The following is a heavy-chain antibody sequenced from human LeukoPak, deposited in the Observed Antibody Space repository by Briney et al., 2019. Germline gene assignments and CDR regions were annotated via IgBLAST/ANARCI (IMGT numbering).Heavy chain of an antibody. Sequence: PSETLSLTCAVYGGSFSGYYWSWIRQPPGKGLEWIGSIYYSGSTYYNPSLKSRVTISVDTSKNQFSLKLSSVTAADTAVYYCARDSIGRPRCFDYWGQGTLVTVSS. CDR2: IYYSGST. D-gene: IGHD4-11*01. CDR3: ARDSIGRPRCFDY. J-gene: IGHJ4*02. V-gene: IGHV4-34*01. CDR1: GGSFSGYY.